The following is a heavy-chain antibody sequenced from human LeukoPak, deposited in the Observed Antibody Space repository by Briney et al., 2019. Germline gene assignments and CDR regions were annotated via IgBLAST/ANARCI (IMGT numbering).Heavy chain of an antibody. CDR2: INHSGST. CDR3: ARAAGLYGSGLSAFDI. J-gene: IGHJ3*02. V-gene: IGHV4-34*01. CDR1: GGSFSGYY. Sequence: PSETLSLTCAVYGGSFSGYYWSWIRQPPGKGLEWIGEINHSGSTNYNPSLKSRVTISVDTSKNQFSLKLSSVTAADTAVYYCARAAGLYGSGLSAFDIWGQGTMVTVSS. D-gene: IGHD6-25*01.